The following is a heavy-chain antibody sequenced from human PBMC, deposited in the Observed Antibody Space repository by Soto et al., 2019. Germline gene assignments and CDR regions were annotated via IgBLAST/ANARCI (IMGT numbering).Heavy chain of an antibody. V-gene: IGHV1-69*13. Sequence: PVKLCCKASGGTLSSYTISWVRQAPGQGLERMGGITPMSGTPNNAQKFQGRVKIMADEATSRAYMELRSLRSEDTAVYYCASGIHYYDSSGYYDLGAFEIWGQGTTVTVSS. CDR2: ITPMSGTP. J-gene: IGHJ3*02. CDR1: GGTLSSYT. D-gene: IGHD3-22*01. CDR3: ASGIHYYDSSGYYDLGAFEI.